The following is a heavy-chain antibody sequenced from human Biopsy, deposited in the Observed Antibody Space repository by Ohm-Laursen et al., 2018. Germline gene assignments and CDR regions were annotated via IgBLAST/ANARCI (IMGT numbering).Heavy chain of an antibody. V-gene: IGHV3-7*01. J-gene: IGHJ3*01. CDR3: TRDTTYYAGTTYYDALDV. D-gene: IGHD2/OR15-2a*01. CDR1: GFTFSTYW. Sequence: GSLRLSYAASGFTFSTYWMTWVRQAPGKGLEWVANIKRDGSQSNHADSVKGRFTISRDNAKNSLYLQMNSLRAEDTAVYYCTRDTTYYAGTTYYDALDVWGQGTTVTVSS. CDR2: IKRDGSQS.